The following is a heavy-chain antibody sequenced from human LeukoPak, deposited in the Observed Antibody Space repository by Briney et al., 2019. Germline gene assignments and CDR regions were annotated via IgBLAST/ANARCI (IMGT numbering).Heavy chain of an antibody. V-gene: IGHV3-13*01. J-gene: IGHJ2*01. D-gene: IGHD6-13*01. CDR3: VREVSQGAAVGKYNWYFDL. CDR2: IGAGGDT. CDR1: GFTFSSSD. Sequence: GGSLRLSCAASGFTFSSSDLHWVRQVPGKSLEWVSAIGAGGDTYYPGSVKGRFTISRENTKNSLYLQMNSLRAGDTAVYYCVREVSQGAAVGKYNWYFDLWGRGTLVTVSS.